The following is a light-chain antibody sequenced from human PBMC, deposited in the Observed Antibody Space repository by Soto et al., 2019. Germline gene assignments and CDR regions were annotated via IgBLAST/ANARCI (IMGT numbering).Light chain of an antibody. J-gene: IGKJ4*01. Sequence: DIQMTQSPSSVSASVRDRVTITCRASQGISRWLGWYQQKPGKGPKLLIYEASTLQRGVPSRFSGYGSGTDFPLTINRLQPEDFATYFCQQVSSFPLTVGGGPKVQIK. CDR1: QGISRW. CDR2: EAS. CDR3: QQVSSFPLT. V-gene: IGKV1D-12*01.